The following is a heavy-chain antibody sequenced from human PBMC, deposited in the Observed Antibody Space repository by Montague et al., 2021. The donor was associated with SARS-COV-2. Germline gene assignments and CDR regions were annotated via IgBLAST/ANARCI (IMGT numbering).Heavy chain of an antibody. D-gene: IGHD1-14*01. V-gene: IGHV3-9*01. CDR2: ISWDGGNI. J-gene: IGHJ4*02. CDR1: GFTFSYYA. Sequence: SLRLSCAASGFTFSYYAMHWVRQAPGKGLEWVAVISWDGGNIDYXDSVKGRFTISRDNAKNTLYLQMNELRAEDTAFYYCAKAVRAITLSYFDYWGQGTLVTVSS. CDR3: AKAVRAITLSYFDY.